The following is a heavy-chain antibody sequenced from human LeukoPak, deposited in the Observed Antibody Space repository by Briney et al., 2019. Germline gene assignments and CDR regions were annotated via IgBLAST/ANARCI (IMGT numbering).Heavy chain of an antibody. J-gene: IGHJ4*02. D-gene: IGHD1-1*01. CDR1: GGSISSSSDF. Sequence: SETLSLTCTVSGGSISSSSDFWGWIRQPAGKGLEWMGSIYYSVRTYNNPSLKSRVTISVDTSKNQFSLKLSAVTAADTAVYYCARHRWDGTFNFDYWGQGTLVPVSS. CDR2: IYYSVRT. CDR3: ARHRWDGTFNFDY. V-gene: IGHV4-39*01.